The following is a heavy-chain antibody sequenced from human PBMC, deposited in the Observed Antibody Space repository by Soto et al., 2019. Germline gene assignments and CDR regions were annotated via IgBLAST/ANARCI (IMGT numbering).Heavy chain of an antibody. CDR3: TEVRRAVSSITSCYALGGRFDP. Sequence: GGSLRLSCAASGFTFSSYAMSWVRQAPGKGLEWVSAISGSGGSTYYADSVKGRFTISRDNTKNTLYLQMNSLRAEDRLVDYWTEVRRAVSSITSCYALGGRFDPWGQGTLVTVSS. V-gene: IGHV3-23*01. CDR2: ISGSGGST. J-gene: IGHJ5*02. CDR1: GFTFSSYA. D-gene: IGHD2-2*01.